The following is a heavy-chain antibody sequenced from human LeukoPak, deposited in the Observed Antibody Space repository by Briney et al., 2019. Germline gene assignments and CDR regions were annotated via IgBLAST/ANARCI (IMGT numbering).Heavy chain of an antibody. CDR3: AMFFSGYDWGPLGY. CDR2: IIPILGIA. V-gene: IGHV1-69*04. Sequence: GASVKVSCKASGGTLSSYAISWVRQAPGQGLEWMGRIIPILGIANYAQKFQGRVTITADKSTSTAYMELSSLRSEDTAVYYCAMFFSGYDWGPLGYWGQGTLVTVSS. D-gene: IGHD5-12*01. J-gene: IGHJ4*02. CDR1: GGTLSSYA.